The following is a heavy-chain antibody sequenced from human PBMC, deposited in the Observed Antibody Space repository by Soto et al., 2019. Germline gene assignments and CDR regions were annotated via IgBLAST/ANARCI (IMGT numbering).Heavy chain of an antibody. Sequence: SETLSLTCTVSGGSISSSSYYWGWIRQPPGKGLEWIGYIYYSGSTNYNPSLKSRVTISVDTSKNQFSLKLSSVTAADTAVYYCARDIFDYDSSGYWNYWGQGTLVTVSS. J-gene: IGHJ4*02. CDR2: IYYSGST. CDR1: GGSISSSSYY. D-gene: IGHD3-22*01. CDR3: ARDIFDYDSSGYWNY. V-gene: IGHV4-61*01.